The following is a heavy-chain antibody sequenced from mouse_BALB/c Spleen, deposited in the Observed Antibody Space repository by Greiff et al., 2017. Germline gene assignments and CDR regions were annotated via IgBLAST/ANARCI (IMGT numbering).Heavy chain of an antibody. CDR2: IYPGSGST. CDR3: TRTHYYGSSYPYAMDY. CDR1: GYTFTSYW. D-gene: IGHD1-1*01. Sequence: LQQPGSELVRPGASVKLSCKASGYTFTSYWMPWVNQRHGQGLWWIGNIYPGSGSTNYDEKFKSKGTLTVDTSSSTAYMHLSSLTSEDSAVYYCTRTHYYGSSYPYAMDYWGQGTSVTVSS. J-gene: IGHJ4*01. V-gene: IGHV1S22*01.